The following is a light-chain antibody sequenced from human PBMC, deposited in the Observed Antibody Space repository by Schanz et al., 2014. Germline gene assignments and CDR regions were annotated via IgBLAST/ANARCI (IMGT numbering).Light chain of an antibody. V-gene: IGKV3-11*01. CDR1: QSVSSY. CDR2: DAS. J-gene: IGKJ2*01. CDR3: QQSYSTPT. Sequence: EIVLTQSPATLSSSPGERATLSCRASQSVSSYLAWYQQKPGQAPSLLIYDASNRATGIPARFSGSGSGTDFTLTISGLEPEDFATYFCQQSYSTPTFGQGTKLEIE.